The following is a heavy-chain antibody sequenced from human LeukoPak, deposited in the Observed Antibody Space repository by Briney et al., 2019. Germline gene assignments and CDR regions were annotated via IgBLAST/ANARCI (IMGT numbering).Heavy chain of an antibody. Sequence: GGSLRLSCAASGFTFSHYAMNWVRQAPGKGLGWVASITSVSTYEFYADSVRGRFAISRDNHKNSLILQMSSLTADDTAVYYCARDLPIYYDSSGSPFDYWGQGTLVTVSS. CDR2: ITSVSTYE. CDR3: ARDLPIYYDSSGSPFDY. D-gene: IGHD3-22*01. J-gene: IGHJ4*02. V-gene: IGHV3-21*01. CDR1: GFTFSHYA.